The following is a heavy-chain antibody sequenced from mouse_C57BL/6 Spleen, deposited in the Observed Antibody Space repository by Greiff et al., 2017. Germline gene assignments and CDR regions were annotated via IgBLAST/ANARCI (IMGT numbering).Heavy chain of an antibody. CDR3: ANWDEGAWFAY. Sequence: EVQLQQSGPELVKPGASVKISCKASGYTFTDYYMNWVKQSHGKSLEWIGDINPNNGGTSYNQKFKGKATLTVDKSSSTAYMELRSLTSEDSAVYYCANWDEGAWFAYWGQGTLVTVSA. J-gene: IGHJ3*01. CDR1: GYTFTDYY. D-gene: IGHD4-1*01. V-gene: IGHV1-26*01. CDR2: INPNNGGT.